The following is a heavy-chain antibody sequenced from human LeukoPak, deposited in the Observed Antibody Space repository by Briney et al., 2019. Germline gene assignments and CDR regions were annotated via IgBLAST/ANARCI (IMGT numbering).Heavy chain of an antibody. CDR3: AREVDYGGYFFDY. CDR1: GFTFRSYT. J-gene: IGHJ4*02. D-gene: IGHD4/OR15-4a*01. V-gene: IGHV3-21*01. Sequence: GGSLRLSCAGSGFTFRSYTMNWVRQAPGKGLEWVSSISGRSDYIYYADSVKGRFTISRDHAKNSLYLQMNSLRAEDTAVYYCAREVDYGGYFFDYWGQGTLVTVSS. CDR2: ISGRSDYI.